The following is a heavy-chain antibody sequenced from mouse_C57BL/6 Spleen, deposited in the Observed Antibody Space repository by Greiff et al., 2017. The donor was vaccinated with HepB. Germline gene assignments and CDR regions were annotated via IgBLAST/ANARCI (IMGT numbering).Heavy chain of an antibody. D-gene: IGHD4-1*01. CDR3: ARPGAWAWFAY. CDR1: GFTFSDYG. CDR2: ISSGSSTI. Sequence: EVQLVESGGGLVKPGGSLKLSCAASGFTFSDYGMHWVRQAPEKGLEWVAYISSGSSTIYYADTVKGRFTISRDNAKNTLFLQMTSLRSEDTAMYYCARPGAWAWFAYWGQGTLVTVSA. J-gene: IGHJ3*01. V-gene: IGHV5-17*01.